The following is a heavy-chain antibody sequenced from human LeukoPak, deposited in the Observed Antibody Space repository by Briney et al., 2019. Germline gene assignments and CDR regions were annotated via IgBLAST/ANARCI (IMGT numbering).Heavy chain of an antibody. Sequence: GGSLRLSCAASGFTVSRNYMTWVRQAPGKGLEWVSVIYSGGSTNYADSVKGRLTISRDISKNMLYLQMNSLRAEDTAVYYCAREGTSSWSLFDYWGQGTLVTVSS. CDR3: AREGTSSWSLFDY. CDR1: GFTVSRNY. CDR2: IYSGGST. V-gene: IGHV3-66*01. D-gene: IGHD6-13*01. J-gene: IGHJ4*02.